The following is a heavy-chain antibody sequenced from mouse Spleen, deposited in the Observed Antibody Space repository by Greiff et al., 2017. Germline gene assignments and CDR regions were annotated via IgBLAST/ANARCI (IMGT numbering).Heavy chain of an antibody. J-gene: IGHJ3*01. V-gene: IGHV5-16*01. CDR1: GFTFSDYY. D-gene: IGHD2-10*01. Sequence: EVQRVESEGGLVQPGSSMKLSCTASGFTFSDYYMAWVRQVPEKGLEWVANINYDGSSTYYLDSLKSRFIISRDNAKNILYLQMSSLKSEDTATYYCARDRPYYGNEGFAYWGQGTLVTVSA. CDR3: ARDRPYYGNEGFAY. CDR2: INYDGSST.